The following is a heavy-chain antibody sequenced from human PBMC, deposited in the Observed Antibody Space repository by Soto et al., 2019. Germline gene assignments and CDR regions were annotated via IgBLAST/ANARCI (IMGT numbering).Heavy chain of an antibody. J-gene: IGHJ5*02. CDR2: IWSDGSTE. V-gene: IGHV3-33*01. Sequence: GGSLRLSCAASGFTFDRYGMHWVRQAPGKGLEWVAVIWSDGSTEYYADSVKGRFTISRDNSKNTMYLQMNSLRGEDTGVYYCARGRIQSAICDWFGPCGQVSRVTVSS. D-gene: IGHD2-21*02. CDR1: GFTFDRYG. CDR3: ARGRIQSAICDWFGP.